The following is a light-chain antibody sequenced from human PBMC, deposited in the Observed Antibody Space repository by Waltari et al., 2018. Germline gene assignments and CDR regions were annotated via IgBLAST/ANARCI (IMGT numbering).Light chain of an antibody. V-gene: IGKV3-15*01. Sequence: EIVLTQSPASLSVSPGERVTLSCRASQSVRHNLAWYQQRPGQPPRLLIQVASTRANGIPARFSGSGSGTEFTLTISSLQSEDFAVYLCQQYDTWPRTFGQGTKVGVK. CDR3: QQYDTWPRT. J-gene: IGKJ1*01. CDR2: VAS. CDR1: QSVRHN.